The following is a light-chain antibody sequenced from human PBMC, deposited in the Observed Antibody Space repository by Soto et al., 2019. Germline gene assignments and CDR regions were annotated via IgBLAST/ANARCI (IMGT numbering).Light chain of an antibody. CDR3: QQYSSSRT. V-gene: IGKV3-20*01. CDR2: GAS. Sequence: EIVLTQSPGTLSLSPGERATLSCRASQSFSSSYLAWYQQKPGQAPRLLIYGASSRATGIPDRFSGSGSGTVFTLTISRLEPEDFAVYFCQQYSSSRTFGQGTKVEIK. CDR1: QSFSSSY. J-gene: IGKJ1*01.